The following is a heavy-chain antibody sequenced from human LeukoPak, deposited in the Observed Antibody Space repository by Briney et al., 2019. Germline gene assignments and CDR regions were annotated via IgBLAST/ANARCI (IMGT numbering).Heavy chain of an antibody. CDR1: GGSISSHY. CDR3: ARGPRYYDSSGYYDPMYYYYYMDV. J-gene: IGHJ6*03. D-gene: IGHD3-22*01. CDR2: IYYSGST. Sequence: SETLSLTCTVSGGSISSHYWSWIRQPSGKGLEWIGYIYYSGSTNYNPSLKSRVTISVDTCKNQFSLKLSSVTAADTAVYYCARGPRYYDSSGYYDPMYYYYYMDVWGKGTTVTVSS. V-gene: IGHV4-59*11.